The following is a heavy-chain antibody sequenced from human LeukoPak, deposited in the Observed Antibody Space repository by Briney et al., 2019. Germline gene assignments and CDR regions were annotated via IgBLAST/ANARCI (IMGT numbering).Heavy chain of an antibody. J-gene: IGHJ4*02. D-gene: IGHD3-3*01. V-gene: IGHV3-23*01. CDR3: AKDSTIFGGFDY. CDR1: GFTFSSYA. CDR2: ISGSGGST. Sequence: GGSLRLSCAASGFTFSSYAMSWVRQAPGKGLEWVSAISGSGGSTYYVDSVKGRFTISRDNSKNTLYLQMNSPRAEDTAVYYCAKDSTIFGGFDYWGQGTLVTVSS.